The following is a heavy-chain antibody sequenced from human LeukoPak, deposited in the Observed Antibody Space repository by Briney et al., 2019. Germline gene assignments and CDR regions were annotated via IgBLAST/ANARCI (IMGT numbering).Heavy chain of an antibody. V-gene: IGHV3-43D*03. J-gene: IGHJ5*02. CDR2: ISWDGGST. CDR1: GFTFDDYA. CDR3: AKGLRTGVAVDFELGFDP. Sequence: GRPLRLSCAASGFTFDDYAMHWVRQAPGKGLEWVSLISWDGGSTYYADSVKGRFTISRDNSKNSLYLQMNSLRAEDTALYYCAKGLRTGVAVDFELGFDPWGQGTLVTVSS. D-gene: IGHD6-19*01.